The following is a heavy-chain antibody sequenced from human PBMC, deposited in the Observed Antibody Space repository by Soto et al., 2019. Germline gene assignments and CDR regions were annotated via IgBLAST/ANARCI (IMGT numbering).Heavy chain of an antibody. V-gene: IGHV4-30-4*01. D-gene: IGHD1-1*01. CDR3: ARTGKTRRVNYYYYGMDV. Sequence: SETLSLTCTVSGGSISSGGYYWSWIRQPPGKGLEWIGYIYYSGSTYYNPSLKSRVTISVDTSKNQFSLRLSSVTAADTAVYYCARTGKTRRVNYYYYGMDVWGQGTTVTVSS. CDR1: GGSISSGGYY. J-gene: IGHJ6*02. CDR2: IYYSGST.